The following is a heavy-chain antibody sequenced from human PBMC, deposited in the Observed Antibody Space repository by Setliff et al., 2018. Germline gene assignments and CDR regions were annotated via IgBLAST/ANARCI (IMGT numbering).Heavy chain of an antibody. CDR2: MYYSEIT. V-gene: IGHV4-59*11. D-gene: IGHD2-2*01. Sequence: SETLSLTCTVSGGSISTHYWSWIRQPPGKGLEWVGYMYYSEITKYNPSLESRVTISVDTSKNQFSLTLSSVTAADTAVYYCARARPATIAGVVPGVADFGIDVWGQGTTVTVSS. J-gene: IGHJ6*02. CDR3: ARARPATIAGVVPGVADFGIDV. CDR1: GGSISTHY.